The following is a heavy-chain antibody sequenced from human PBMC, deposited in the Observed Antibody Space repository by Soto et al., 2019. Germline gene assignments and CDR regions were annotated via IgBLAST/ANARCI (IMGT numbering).Heavy chain of an antibody. CDR3: ARELRYSSGYYAEYYYYGMDV. Sequence: GASVKVSCKASGYTFTSYYMHWVRQAPGQGLEWMGIINPSGSSTSYAQKYKGRVTMTRDTSTSTDYKEQSSLRSEDTTEYYCARELRYSSGYYAEYYYYGMDVWGQGTTVTVSS. V-gene: IGHV1-46*01. J-gene: IGHJ6*02. CDR1: GYTFTSYY. D-gene: IGHD3-22*01. CDR2: INPSGSST.